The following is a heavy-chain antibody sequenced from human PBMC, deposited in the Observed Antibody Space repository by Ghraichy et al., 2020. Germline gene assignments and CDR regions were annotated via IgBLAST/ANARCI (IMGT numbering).Heavy chain of an antibody. CDR2: INTNTGNP. V-gene: IGHV7-4-1*02. J-gene: IGHJ4*02. D-gene: IGHD6-13*01. Sequence: ASVKVSCKASGYTFTSYAMNWVRQAPGQGLEWMGWINTNTGNPTYAQGFTGRFVFSLDTSVSTAYLQISSLKAEDTAVYYCARDPDPYSSSWYGFFSYWGQGTLVTVSS. CDR3: ARDPDPYSSSWYGFFSY. CDR1: GYTFTSYA.